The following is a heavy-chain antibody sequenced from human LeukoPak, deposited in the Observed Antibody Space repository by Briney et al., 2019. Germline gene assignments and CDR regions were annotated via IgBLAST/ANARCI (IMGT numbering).Heavy chain of an antibody. Sequence: GGSLRLSCAASGFTFSSYSMNWVRQAPGKGLEWVSSIGSSSDYIYYADSVKGRFSISRDNAKNSLYLQMNSLRAEDTAVYYCARGHYDSSGYFYEGLLDYWGQGTLVTVSS. CDR2: IGSSSDYI. V-gene: IGHV3-21*01. J-gene: IGHJ4*02. D-gene: IGHD3-22*01. CDR1: GFTFSSYS. CDR3: ARGHYDSSGYFYEGLLDY.